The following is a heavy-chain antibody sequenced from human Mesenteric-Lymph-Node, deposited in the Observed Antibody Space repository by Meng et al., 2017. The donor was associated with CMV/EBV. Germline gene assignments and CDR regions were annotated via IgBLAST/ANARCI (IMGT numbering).Heavy chain of an antibody. CDR3: ARDLTDIVVVVAAAYYYYGMDV. D-gene: IGHD2-15*01. J-gene: IGHJ6*02. CDR2: IRYDGNNK. V-gene: IGHV3-30*02. CDR1: GFTFSNYG. Sequence: GGSLRLSCAASGFTFSNYGMHWVRQAPGKGLEWVAFIRYDGNNKYYADSVKGRFTISRDNSKNTLYLQMNSLRAEDTAVYYCARDLTDIVVVVAAAYYYYGMDVWGQGTTVTVSS.